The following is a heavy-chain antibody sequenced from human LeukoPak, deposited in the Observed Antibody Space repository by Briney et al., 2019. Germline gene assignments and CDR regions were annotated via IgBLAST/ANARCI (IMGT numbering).Heavy chain of an antibody. J-gene: IGHJ4*02. CDR2: LYDSGDT. Sequence: GESLRLSCAASGFSFSTSYMSWVRQAPGKGLEYVSVLYDSGDTYYAESVKGRFTISRDNSKNTVYHQMNSLRVEDTAVYYCARAAYDSGGYTANHDFWGQGTLVTVSS. V-gene: IGHV3-53*01. D-gene: IGHD3-22*01. CDR3: ARAAYDSGGYTANHDF. CDR1: GFSFSTSY.